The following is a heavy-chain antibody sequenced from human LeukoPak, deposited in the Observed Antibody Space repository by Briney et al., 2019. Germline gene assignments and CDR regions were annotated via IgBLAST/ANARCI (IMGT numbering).Heavy chain of an antibody. CDR3: ARAFGSSGYYYFDY. D-gene: IGHD3-22*01. V-gene: IGHV4-34*01. J-gene: IGHJ4*02. CDR1: GGSFSDYY. CDR2: IYHSGST. Sequence: SETLSLTCAVYGGSFSDYYLSWIRQPPGKGLEWIGYIYHSGSTYYNPSLKSRVTISVDRSKNQFSLKLSSVTPADTAVYYCARAFGSSGYYYFDYWGQGTLVTVSS.